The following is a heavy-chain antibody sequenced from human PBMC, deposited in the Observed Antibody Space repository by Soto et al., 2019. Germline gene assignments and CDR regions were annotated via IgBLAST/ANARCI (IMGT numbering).Heavy chain of an antibody. CDR1: GFTFSSCV. D-gene: IGHD2-15*01. Sequence: PGGSLRLSCGASGFTFSSCVMSWVRQAPGKGLEWVSCITDSGTGTYYADSVKGRFTISRDNSKNTMYLQMNNLRAEDTGVYYCEKGLIKGGWYAAEGGKEPPVTVP. CDR2: ITDSGTGT. J-gene: IGHJ4*02. CDR3: EKGLIKGGWYAAE. V-gene: IGHV3-23*01.